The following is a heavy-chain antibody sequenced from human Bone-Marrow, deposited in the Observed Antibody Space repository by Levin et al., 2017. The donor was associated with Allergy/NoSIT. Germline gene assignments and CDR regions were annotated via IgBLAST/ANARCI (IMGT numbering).Heavy chain of an antibody. CDR3: ARSGDWAVTTEQNYFDY. J-gene: IGHJ4*02. Sequence: GGSLRLSCAASGFTFSDYYMNWIRQAPGKGLEWVSYISSSGSTTYYADSVKARFTISRDNAKNSLYLQMNSLRAEDTAVFYCARSGDWAVTTEQNYFDYWGQGTLVTVSS. D-gene: IGHD4-17*01. V-gene: IGHV3-11*01. CDR2: ISSSGSTT. CDR1: GFTFSDYY.